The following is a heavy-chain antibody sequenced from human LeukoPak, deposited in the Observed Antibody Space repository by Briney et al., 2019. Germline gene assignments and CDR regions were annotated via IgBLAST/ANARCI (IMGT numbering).Heavy chain of an antibody. CDR1: GGSISNTSYY. Sequence: SETLSLTCTVSGGSISNTSYYWGWIRQPPGKGLEWIGSMYYSGSTHYSPSLKSRVTMSVDTSKNQFSLKLSSVTAADTAVYYCARRVYYYGSGTPSNWFDPWGQGTLVTVSS. CDR2: MYYSGST. D-gene: IGHD3-10*01. V-gene: IGHV4-39*07. J-gene: IGHJ5*02. CDR3: ARRVYYYGSGTPSNWFDP.